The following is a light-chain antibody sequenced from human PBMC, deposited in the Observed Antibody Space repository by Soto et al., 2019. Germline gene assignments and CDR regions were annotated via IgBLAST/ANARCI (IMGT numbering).Light chain of an antibody. CDR3: QQSSSSPLT. J-gene: IGKJ4*01. Sequence: DIQMTQSPSSLSASVGDRDTITCRASQSISSYLNWYQQKPGKAPKLLIYAASSLQSGVPSRFSGSGSGTDFTLTISSLQPEDFATYFCQQSSSSPLTFGGGTKVEIK. CDR2: AAS. CDR1: QSISSY. V-gene: IGKV1-39*01.